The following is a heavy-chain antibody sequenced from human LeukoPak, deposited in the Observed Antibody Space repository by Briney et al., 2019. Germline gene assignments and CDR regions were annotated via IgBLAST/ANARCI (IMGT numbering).Heavy chain of an antibody. J-gene: IGHJ4*02. Sequence: PGGTLRLSCAASGFTFSSYGMSWVRQAPGKGLEWVSSISGSGGRTHYADSVRGRFTISRDNSKNTLHLQMDSLRAEDTAVYYCATPPTVTRNYWGQGTLVTVSS. CDR1: GFTFSSYG. CDR2: ISGSGGRT. CDR3: ATPPTVTRNY. D-gene: IGHD4-17*01. V-gene: IGHV3-23*01.